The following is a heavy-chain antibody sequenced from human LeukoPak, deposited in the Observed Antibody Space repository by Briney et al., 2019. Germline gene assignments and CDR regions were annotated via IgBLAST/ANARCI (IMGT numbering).Heavy chain of an antibody. Sequence: ETLSLTCAVSGYSITSAYYWGWLRQPPGRGLEWVGSFFLKGSTYYNPSLKSRVTISVDTSKTQFSLTLSSVTAADTAVYYCARVNGDAHNKSDYWGQGTLVTVSS. CDR3: ARVNGDAHNKSDY. CDR1: GYSITSAYY. D-gene: IGHD5-24*01. J-gene: IGHJ4*02. V-gene: IGHV4-38-2*01. CDR2: FFLKGST.